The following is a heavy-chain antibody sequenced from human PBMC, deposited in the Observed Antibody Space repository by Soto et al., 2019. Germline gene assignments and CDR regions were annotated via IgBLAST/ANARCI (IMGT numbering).Heavy chain of an antibody. Sequence: GGSLRLSCAASGFTFSNAWMSWVRQAPGKGLEWVGRIKSKTDGGTTDYAAPVKGRFTISRDDSKNTLYLQMNSLKTEDTAVYYCTTDSIFEDNWFDPWGQGTLVTVSS. D-gene: IGHD3-3*02. J-gene: IGHJ5*02. CDR1: GFTFSNAW. CDR3: TTDSIFEDNWFDP. V-gene: IGHV3-15*01. CDR2: IKSKTDGGTT.